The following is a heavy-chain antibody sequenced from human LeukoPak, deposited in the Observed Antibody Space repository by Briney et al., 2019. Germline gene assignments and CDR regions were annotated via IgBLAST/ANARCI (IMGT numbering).Heavy chain of an antibody. V-gene: IGHV3-21*01. J-gene: IGHJ4*02. CDR2: ISSSSNYI. D-gene: IGHD6-19*01. CDR1: GFTVSASY. Sequence: GGSLRLSCAASGFTVSASYMSWVRQAPGKGLEWVSSISSSSNYIHYADSVKGRFTISRDNAKNSLYLQINSLRAEDTAVYYCASGTGYTNGCFDYWGQGTLVTVSS. CDR3: ASGTGYTNGCFDY.